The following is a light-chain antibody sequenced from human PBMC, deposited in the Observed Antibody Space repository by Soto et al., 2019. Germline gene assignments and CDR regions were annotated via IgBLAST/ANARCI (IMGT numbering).Light chain of an antibody. CDR3: QKYYKWPLT. Sequence: EIVMTQSPATLSVSPGERATLSCRASQSVSSNFAWYQQKPGQAPRLLIYGASTRATNIPARFSGSGSGTEFTLTISSLQSEDFAVYYCQKYYKWPLTFGQGTKLEIK. CDR2: GAS. J-gene: IGKJ2*01. CDR1: QSVSSN. V-gene: IGKV3-15*01.